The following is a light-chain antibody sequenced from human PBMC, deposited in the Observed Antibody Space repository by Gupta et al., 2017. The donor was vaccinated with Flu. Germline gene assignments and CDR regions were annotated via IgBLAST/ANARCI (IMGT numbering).Light chain of an antibody. J-gene: IGLJ2*01. CDR1: SSDVGRYNY. CDR3: SSYTTRTTWV. V-gene: IGLV2-14*01. Sequence: QSALTQPASVSGSPGQSLTITITGTSSDVGRYNYVYWYQQHPGKAPKLMIYEVSNRPAGVSNRFSSSKSGNTASLTISGLQAEDEADYYCSSYTTRTTWVFGGGTKLTVL. CDR2: EVS.